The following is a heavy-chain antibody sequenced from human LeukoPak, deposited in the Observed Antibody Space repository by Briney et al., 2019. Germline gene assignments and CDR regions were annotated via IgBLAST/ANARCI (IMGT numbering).Heavy chain of an antibody. Sequence: GRSLRLSCAASGFTFSSYGMHWVRQAPGKGLEWVAFIRYDGSNKYYADSVKGRFTISRDNAKNSLYLQMNSLRAEDTAVYYCARGSPLFDPWGQGTLVTVSS. V-gene: IGHV3-33*01. CDR1: GFTFSSYG. CDR2: IRYDGSNK. CDR3: ARGSPLFDP. J-gene: IGHJ5*02.